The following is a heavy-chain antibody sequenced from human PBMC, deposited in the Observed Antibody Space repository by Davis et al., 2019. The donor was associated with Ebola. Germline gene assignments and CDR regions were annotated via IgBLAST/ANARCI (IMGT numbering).Heavy chain of an antibody. CDR2: INPSGST. Sequence: SETLSLTCAVYGGSFSDHYWSWIRQSPEKGLDWIGEINPSGSTNYNPSLKSRVTISADTSKNQFSLKLSSVTAADTAVYYCARGRSSGSDYWGQGTLVTVSS. J-gene: IGHJ4*02. D-gene: IGHD6-19*01. V-gene: IGHV4-34*01. CDR3: ARGRSSGSDY. CDR1: GGSFSDHY.